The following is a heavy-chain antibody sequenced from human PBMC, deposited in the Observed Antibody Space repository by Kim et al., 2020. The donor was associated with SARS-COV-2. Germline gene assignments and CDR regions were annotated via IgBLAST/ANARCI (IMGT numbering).Heavy chain of an antibody. V-gene: IGHV1-46*01. CDR3: ARDRSSSWTGYYYYYYGMDV. CDR2: INPSGGST. CDR1: GYTFTSYY. Sequence: ASVKVSCKASGYTFTSYYMHWVRQAPGQGLEWMGIINPSGGSTSYAQKFQGRVTMTRYTSTSTVYMELSSLRSEDTAVYYCARDRSSSWTGYYYYYYGMDVWGQGTTVTVSS. J-gene: IGHJ6*02. D-gene: IGHD6-13*01.